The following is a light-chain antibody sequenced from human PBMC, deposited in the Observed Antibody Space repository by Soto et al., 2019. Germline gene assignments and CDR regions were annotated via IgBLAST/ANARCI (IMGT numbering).Light chain of an antibody. J-gene: IGKJ2*01. CDR2: NAS. Sequence: EIVLTQSPGTLSLSPGERAILSCRASQSVRNNFLAWYQQKAGQPPRLLLYNASSRPTGIPDRFSGSGSGTDFTLTISRLEPEDFAVYYCHQYGSSPYSFGQGTKLDIK. V-gene: IGKV3-20*01. CDR1: QSVRNNF. CDR3: HQYGSSPYS.